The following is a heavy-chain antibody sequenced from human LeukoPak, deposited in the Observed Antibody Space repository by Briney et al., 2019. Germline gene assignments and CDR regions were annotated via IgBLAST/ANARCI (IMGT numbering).Heavy chain of an antibody. CDR1: GFTFSSYG. V-gene: IGHV3-33*01. CDR3: ARDPDVEMATTPQFFDY. D-gene: IGHD5-24*01. J-gene: IGHJ4*02. CDR2: IWYDGSNK. Sequence: PGGSLRLSCAASGFTFSSYGMHWVRQAPGKGLEWVAVIWYDGSNKYYADSVKGRFTISRDNSKNTLYLQMNSLRAEDTAVYYCARDPDVEMATTPQFFDYWGQGTLVTVSS.